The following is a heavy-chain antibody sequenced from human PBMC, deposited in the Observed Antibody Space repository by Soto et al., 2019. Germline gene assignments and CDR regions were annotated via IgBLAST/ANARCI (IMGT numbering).Heavy chain of an antibody. V-gene: IGHV3-23*01. CDR3: AKDPPWTVGPLAMDV. CDR1: GFTFSTHA. Sequence: GGSRRRSCVASGFTFSTHAMSWVRQAPGKGLEWVSTFSGSGGNIYYAESVKGRLTISRDDSKNTLYLQMNSLRVEDTAVYYCAKDPPWTVGPLAMDVWGQGTTVTVSS. J-gene: IGHJ6*02. CDR2: FSGSGGNI. D-gene: IGHD2-2*01.